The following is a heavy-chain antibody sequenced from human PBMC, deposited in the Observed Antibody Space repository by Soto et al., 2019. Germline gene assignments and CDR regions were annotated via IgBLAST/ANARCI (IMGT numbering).Heavy chain of an antibody. Sequence: SETLSLTCTVSGGSISSGGYYWGWIRQHPGKGLEWIGYIYYSGSTYYNPSLKSRVTISVDTSKNQFSLKLSSVTAADTAVYYCARDADSSSGDYFDYWGQGTLVTVSS. D-gene: IGHD6-13*01. CDR3: ARDADSSSGDYFDY. CDR2: IYYSGST. J-gene: IGHJ4*02. CDR1: GGSISSGGYY. V-gene: IGHV4-31*03.